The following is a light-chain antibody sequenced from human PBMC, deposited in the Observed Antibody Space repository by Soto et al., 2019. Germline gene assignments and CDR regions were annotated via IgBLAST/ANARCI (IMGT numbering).Light chain of an antibody. V-gene: IGLV2-14*01. CDR3: NSFRVSHLYV. Sequence: QSVLXQPASVSGSPGQTITISCTGTSTDVGGYNAVSWYQHHPGKAPKLIIYEVTHRPSGVSDRFSASKSGNTASLTISGLQAEDEADYYCNSFRVSHLYVFGTGTKVTVL. CDR2: EVT. CDR1: STDVGGYNA. J-gene: IGLJ1*01.